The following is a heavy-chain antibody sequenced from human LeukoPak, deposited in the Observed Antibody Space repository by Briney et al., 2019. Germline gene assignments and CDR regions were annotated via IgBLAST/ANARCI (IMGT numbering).Heavy chain of an antibody. D-gene: IGHD3-22*01. CDR2: FDPEDGET. Sequence: ASVKVSCKVSGYTLTELSMHWVRQAPGKGLEWMGGFDPEDGETIYAQKFQGRVTMTEDTSTDTAYMKLSSLRSEDTAVYYCATVFSGYYYSYFDYWGQGTLVTVSS. V-gene: IGHV1-24*01. CDR1: GYTLTELS. J-gene: IGHJ4*02. CDR3: ATVFSGYYYSYFDY.